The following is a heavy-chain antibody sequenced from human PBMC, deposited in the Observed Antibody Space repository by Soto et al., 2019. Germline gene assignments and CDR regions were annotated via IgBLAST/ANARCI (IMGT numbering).Heavy chain of an antibody. J-gene: IGHJ6*02. CDR2: INHSGST. CDR3: ARVSGDYYYYYGMDV. CDR1: GGSFIGYY. V-gene: IGHV4-34*01. D-gene: IGHD2-8*02. Sequence: SETLSLTCAVYGGSFIGYYWSWIRQPPGKGLEWIGEINHSGSTNYNPSLKSRVTISVDTSKNQFSLKLSSVTAADTAVYYCARVSGDYYYYYGMDVWGQGTTVTVSS.